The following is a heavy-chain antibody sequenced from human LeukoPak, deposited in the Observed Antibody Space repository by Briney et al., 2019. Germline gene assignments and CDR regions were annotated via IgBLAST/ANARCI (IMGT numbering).Heavy chain of an antibody. J-gene: IGHJ4*02. CDR3: ARVDRHLGIRHFFDY. D-gene: IGHD7-27*01. CDR2: ISYSGTT. Sequence: SETLSLTCAVSGASITNSRYYWGWNRQPPGKGLEWIGSISYSGTTYSNPSLKSRVAMSLDTSKNQFSLRLSSVTSADTAMYYCARVDRHLGIRHFFDYWGQGTLVTVSS. CDR1: GASITNSRYY. V-gene: IGHV4-39*07.